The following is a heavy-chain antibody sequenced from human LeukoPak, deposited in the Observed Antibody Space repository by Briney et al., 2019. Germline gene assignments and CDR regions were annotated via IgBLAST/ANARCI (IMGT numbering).Heavy chain of an antibody. CDR3: ARDEYGYSYGSGFDY. V-gene: IGHV3-48*04. CDR2: ISSSSSTI. CDR1: GFTFSSYS. D-gene: IGHD5-18*01. J-gene: IGHJ4*02. Sequence: GGSLRLSCAASGFTFSSYSMNWVRQAPGKGLEWVSYISSSSSTIYYADSVKGRFTISIDNAKNSLYLQMNSLRAEDTAVYYCARDEYGYSYGSGFDYWGQGTLVTVSS.